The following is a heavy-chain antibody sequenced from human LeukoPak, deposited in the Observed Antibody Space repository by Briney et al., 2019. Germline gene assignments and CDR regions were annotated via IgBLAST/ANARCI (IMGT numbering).Heavy chain of an antibody. J-gene: IGHJ3*02. CDR3: AKDFLWFGESGGAFDI. Sequence: PGGSLRLSCAASGFTFSSYAMHWVRQAPGKGLEYVSAISSNGDNTYYANYVKGRFTISRDNSKNTLYLQMNSLRAEDTAVYYCAKDFLWFGESGGAFDIWGQGTMVTVSS. CDR2: ISSNGDNT. V-gene: IGHV3-64*01. CDR1: GFTFSSYA. D-gene: IGHD3-10*01.